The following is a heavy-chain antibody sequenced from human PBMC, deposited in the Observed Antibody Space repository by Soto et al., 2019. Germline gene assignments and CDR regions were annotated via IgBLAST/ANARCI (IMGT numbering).Heavy chain of an antibody. CDR1: GYTVTSHW. J-gene: IGHJ6*02. Sequence: GESLKISCKGSGYTVTSHWIARVRQMPGKGLEWMGIMYPGESDTRYSPSFQGQVTMSADKSISTAYLQWSSLKASDTAMYYCARIYSGTYRLDVWGQGXTVTVYS. CDR2: MYPGESDT. CDR3: ARIYSGTYRLDV. D-gene: IGHD1-26*01. V-gene: IGHV5-51*01.